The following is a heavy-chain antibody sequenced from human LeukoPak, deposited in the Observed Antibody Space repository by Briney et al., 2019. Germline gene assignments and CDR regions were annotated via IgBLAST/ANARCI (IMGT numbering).Heavy chain of an antibody. CDR1: GVTFSTYA. D-gene: IGHD2-15*01. V-gene: IGHV3-30*14. CDR3: AKDYCSGGSCYSGYFDY. CDR2: ISYDGRQK. J-gene: IGHJ4*02. Sequence: GGSLRLSCAASGVTFSTYAMHWVRQAPGKGLEWVAVISYDGRQKYYADSVKGRFTISRDNSKNTLFLQMNSLRDEDTAVYYCAKDYCSGGSCYSGYFDYWGQGTLVTVSS.